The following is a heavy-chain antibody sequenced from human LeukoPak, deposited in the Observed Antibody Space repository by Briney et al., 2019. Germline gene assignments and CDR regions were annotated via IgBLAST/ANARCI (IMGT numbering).Heavy chain of an antibody. CDR3: ASRSLAIAAARCFDN. V-gene: IGHV4-34*01. CDR1: GEFSRGYF. J-gene: IGHJ4*02. Sequence: PSDTLSLTCGVYGEFSRGYFWNWLRQSPEKGLEWIGEINQSGRTDLNPAFNSRVTILVDTSKKQFSLRLTSVTAADTAVYYCASRSLAIAAARCFDNWGPGTPVLVSS. D-gene: IGHD6-6*01. CDR2: INQSGRT.